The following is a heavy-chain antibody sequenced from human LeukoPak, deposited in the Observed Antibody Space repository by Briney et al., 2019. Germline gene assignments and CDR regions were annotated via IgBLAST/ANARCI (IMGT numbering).Heavy chain of an antibody. CDR1: GGSFSGYY. V-gene: IGHV4-34*01. D-gene: IGHD3-3*01. J-gene: IGHJ6*03. Sequence: SETLSLTCAVYGGSFSGYYWSWIRQPPGKGLEWIGEINHSGSTNYNPSLKSRVTISVDTSKNQFSLKLSSVTAADTAVYYCARGVYYDFWSGYRPYDMDVWGKGTTVTVSS. CDR2: INHSGST. CDR3: ARGVYYDFWSGYRPYDMDV.